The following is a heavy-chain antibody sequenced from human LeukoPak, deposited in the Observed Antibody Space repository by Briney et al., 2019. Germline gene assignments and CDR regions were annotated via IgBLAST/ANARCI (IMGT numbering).Heavy chain of an antibody. D-gene: IGHD6-19*01. CDR3: AKDRQGDGGWPANDH. J-gene: IGHJ4*02. CDR2: VNNGGNA. Sequence: GGCLRLSCVASVFNLSRYTMLWVRQAPWKGLEWVASVNNGGNAYYADSVKDRFIVSRDTSENTFHLQMNLLRVEDTAIYYCAKDRQGDGGWPANDHWGQGTQVAVSS. CDR1: VFNLSRYT. V-gene: IGHV3-23*01.